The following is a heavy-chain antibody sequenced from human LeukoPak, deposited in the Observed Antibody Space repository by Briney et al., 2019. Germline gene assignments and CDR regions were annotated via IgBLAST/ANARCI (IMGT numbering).Heavy chain of an antibody. CDR3: ARDASSELRYFDWLFADYFDY. V-gene: IGHV1-18*01. CDR2: ISAYNGNT. D-gene: IGHD3-9*01. J-gene: IGHJ4*02. Sequence: ASVKVSCKASGYXFTSYGISWVRQAPGQGLEWMGWISAYNGNTNYAQKLQGRVTMTTDTSTSTAYMELRSLRSDDTAVYYCARDASSELRYFDWLFADYFDYWGQGTLVTVSS. CDR1: GYXFTSYG.